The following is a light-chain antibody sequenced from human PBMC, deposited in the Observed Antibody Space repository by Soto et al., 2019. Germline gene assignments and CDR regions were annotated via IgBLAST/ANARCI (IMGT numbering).Light chain of an antibody. V-gene: IGKV3-20*01. CDR3: QEYGSSRPWT. J-gene: IGKJ2*02. CDR1: QTFSSGY. Sequence: ETVLTQSPSTLSLSPGERATLSCRASQTFSSGYLAWYQQKPGQAPRLLIYGVSRRATGIADRFSGRGSGTEYTLTISRLEPEDSAVYYCQEYGSSRPWTFGQGTKLEIK. CDR2: GVS.